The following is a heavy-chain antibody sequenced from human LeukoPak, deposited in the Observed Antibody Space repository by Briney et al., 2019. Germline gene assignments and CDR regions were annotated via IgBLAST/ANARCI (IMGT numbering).Heavy chain of an antibody. D-gene: IGHD5-24*01. CDR2: IIPIFGTA. J-gene: IGHJ4*02. CDR1: GGTFSSYA. V-gene: IGHV1-69*01. CDR3: ASGEMATVPET. Sequence: GSSVKVSCKASGGTFSSYAISWVRQAPGQGLEWMVGIIPIFGTANYAQKFQGRVTITADESTSTAYMELSSLRSEDTAVYYCASGEMATVPETWGQGTLVTVSS.